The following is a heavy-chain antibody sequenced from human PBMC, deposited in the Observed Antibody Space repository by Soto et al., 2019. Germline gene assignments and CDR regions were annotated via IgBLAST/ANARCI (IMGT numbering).Heavy chain of an antibody. CDR2: IYWDDDN. Sequence: QITLKESGPTLVKVTQTLTLTCTFSGFSLSTSGVGVAWSRQPPGKALEWLALIYWDDDNRYSPSLKSRLTITKDTSKNQVDITMTNMDPEDTAKYYFAHTLIWRATYCYGMDVWGQGTTVTVSS. CDR3: AHTLIWRATYCYGMDV. V-gene: IGHV2-5*02. D-gene: IGHD5-12*01. J-gene: IGHJ6*02. CDR1: GFSLSTSGVG.